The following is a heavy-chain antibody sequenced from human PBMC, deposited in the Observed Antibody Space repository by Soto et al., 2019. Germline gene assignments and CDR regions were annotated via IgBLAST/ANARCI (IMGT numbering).Heavy chain of an antibody. CDR3: AWVSLVYRSSWSPYYYYGMDV. V-gene: IGHV1-69*12. D-gene: IGHD6-13*01. CDR1: GGTFSSYA. CDR2: IIPIFGTA. J-gene: IGHJ6*02. Sequence: QVQLVQSGAEVKKPGSSVKVSCKASGGTFSSYAISWVRQAPGQGLEWMGGIIPIFGTANYAQKFQGRVTITADESTSTDYMEMSSLRSEDTAVSYCAWVSLVYRSSWSPYYYYGMDVWGQGTTVTVSS.